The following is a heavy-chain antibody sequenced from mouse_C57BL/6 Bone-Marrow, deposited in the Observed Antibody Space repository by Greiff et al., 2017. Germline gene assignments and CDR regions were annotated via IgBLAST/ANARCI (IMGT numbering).Heavy chain of an antibody. D-gene: IGHD2-4*01. Sequence: QVQLQQPGAELVMPGASVKLSCKASGYTFTSYWMHWVKQRPGQGLEWIGEIDPSGSYTNYNEKFKGKSTLTVDKSSSTAYMQLSSLTSEDSAVYYGAREDDYEGFAYWGQGGLVTVSA. CDR2: IDPSGSYT. CDR3: AREDDYEGFAY. J-gene: IGHJ3*01. V-gene: IGHV1-69*01. CDR1: GYTFTSYW.